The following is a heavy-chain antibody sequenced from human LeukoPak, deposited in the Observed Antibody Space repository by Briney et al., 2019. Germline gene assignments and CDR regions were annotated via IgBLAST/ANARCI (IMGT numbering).Heavy chain of an antibody. V-gene: IGHV3-21*01. Sequence: GGSLRLSCAASGFTFSSYSMNWVRQAPGKGLEWVSSISSSSSYIYYADSVKGRFTISRDNAKNSLYLQMNSLRAEDTAVYYCARDSGRSSSSTDYWGQGTWVTVSP. J-gene: IGHJ4*02. CDR2: ISSSSSYI. D-gene: IGHD6-6*01. CDR3: ARDSGRSSSSTDY. CDR1: GFTFSSYS.